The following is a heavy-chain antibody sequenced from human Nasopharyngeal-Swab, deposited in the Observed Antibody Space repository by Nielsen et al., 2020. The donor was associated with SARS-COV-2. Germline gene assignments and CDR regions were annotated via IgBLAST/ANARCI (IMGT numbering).Heavy chain of an antibody. V-gene: IGHV3-74*01. CDR1: GVIFSKYW. CDR3: KRDYYDRSSYVGLVDY. D-gene: IGHD3-22*01. Sequence: GGSLRLSCVASGVIFSKYWMHWVRQAPGKGLVWVSRVNQDGSRTDYADSVRGRFTISRDNAKNTLYLQMNSLRVEDTAVYYCKRDYYDRSSYVGLVDYWGQGTLVTVSS. J-gene: IGHJ4*02. CDR2: VNQDGSRT.